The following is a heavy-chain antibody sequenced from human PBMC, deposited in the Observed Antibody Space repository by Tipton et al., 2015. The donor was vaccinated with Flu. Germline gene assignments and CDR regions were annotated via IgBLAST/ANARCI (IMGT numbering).Heavy chain of an antibody. CDR3: ARFEWRHALDI. CDR1: GGSISSSSYY. D-gene: IGHD3-3*01. V-gene: IGHV4-39*07. Sequence: TLSLTCTVSGGSISSSSYYWGWIRQPPGKGLEWIGSIYYSGSTYYNPSLKSRVTISVDTAKNQFSLKLSSVTAPERAVYYGARFEWRHALDIWGQGTMVTVSS. J-gene: IGHJ3*02. CDR2: IYYSGST.